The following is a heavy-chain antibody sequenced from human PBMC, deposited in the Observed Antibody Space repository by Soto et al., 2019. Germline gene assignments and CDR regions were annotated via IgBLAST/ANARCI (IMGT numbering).Heavy chain of an antibody. V-gene: IGHV4-59*08. D-gene: IGHD2-15*01. CDR3: ARARGARYFDY. J-gene: IGHJ4*02. CDR2: IYDSGST. CDR1: GGSISSSY. Sequence: SETLSLTCTVSGGSISSSYWSWIRQPPGKGLEWIGYIYDSGSTYYNSSLKSRVTISVDTSKNQFSLKLSSVTAADTAVYYCARARGARYFDYWGQGTLVTVS.